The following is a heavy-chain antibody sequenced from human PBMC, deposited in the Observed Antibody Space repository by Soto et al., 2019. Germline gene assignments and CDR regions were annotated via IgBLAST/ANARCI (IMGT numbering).Heavy chain of an antibody. V-gene: IGHV4-59*01. CDR1: GGSISSYY. Sequence: SETLSLTCTVSGGSISSYYWSWIRQPPGKGLEWIGYIYYSGSTNYNPSLKSRVTISVDTSKNQFSLKLSSVTAADTAVYYCARGATSSGWYEGWGQGTLVTVS. CDR3: ARGATSSGWYEG. CDR2: IYYSGST. D-gene: IGHD6-19*01. J-gene: IGHJ4*02.